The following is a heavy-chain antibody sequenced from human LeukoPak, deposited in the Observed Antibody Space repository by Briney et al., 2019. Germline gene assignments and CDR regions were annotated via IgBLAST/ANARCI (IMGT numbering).Heavy chain of an antibody. D-gene: IGHD5-12*01. J-gene: IGHJ4*02. CDR2: IRYDGSNK. CDR1: GFTFSSYG. CDR3: AKDLGYSGYDPLGL. Sequence: GGSLRLSSAASGFTFSSYGMHWDRQAPGKGLEGVAFIRYDGSNKYYADSVKGRFTISRDNSKNTLYLQMNSLRAEDTAVYYCAKDLGYSGYDPLGLWGQGTLVTVSS. V-gene: IGHV3-30*02.